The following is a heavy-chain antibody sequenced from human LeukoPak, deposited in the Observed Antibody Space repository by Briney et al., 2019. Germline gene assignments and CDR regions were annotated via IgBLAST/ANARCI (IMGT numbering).Heavy chain of an antibody. CDR3: ARDRGYFDSSGYYWGY. V-gene: IGHV3-30*02. CDR2: IRFDGSDQ. J-gene: IGHJ4*02. D-gene: IGHD3-22*01. CDR1: GFTFSSYG. Sequence: GGSLRLSCVVSGFTFSSYGMHWVRQAPGKGLEWVAFIRFDGSDQFYGDSVEGRFTISRDNSENTLYLQMDSLRAEDTAVYYCARDRGYFDSSGYYWGYWGQGTLVTVSS.